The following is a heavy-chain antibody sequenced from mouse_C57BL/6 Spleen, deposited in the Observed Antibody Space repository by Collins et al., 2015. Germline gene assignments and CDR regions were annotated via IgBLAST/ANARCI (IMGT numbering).Heavy chain of an antibody. Sequence: QVQLQQPGAELVKPGASVKMSCKASGYIFTSYWITWVKQRPGQGLEWIGDIYPGSGSTNYNEKFKSKATLTVDTSSSTAYMQLSSLTSEDSAVYHCSRSPNWAYAMDYWGQGTSVTVSS. CDR2: IYPGSGST. CDR1: GYIFTSYW. D-gene: IGHD4-1*01. CDR3: SRSPNWAYAMDY. V-gene: IGHV1-55*01. J-gene: IGHJ4*01.